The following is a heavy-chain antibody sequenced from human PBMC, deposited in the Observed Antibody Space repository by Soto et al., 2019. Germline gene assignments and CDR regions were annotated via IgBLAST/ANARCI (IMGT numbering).Heavy chain of an antibody. CDR3: ARGSTEMATTLYYYYYGMDV. J-gene: IGHJ6*02. CDR2: IYDSGST. D-gene: IGHD1-1*01. CDR1: GDSLKNHY. V-gene: IGHV4-59*11. Sequence: SETLSLTCSVSGDSLKNHYWAWIRHSPGKGLEWIGNIYDSGSTNYSPALKSRVSMSVDTSKNLFSLKMNSVTAADTAVYYCARGSTEMATTLYYYYYGMDVCAKVPRSPSP.